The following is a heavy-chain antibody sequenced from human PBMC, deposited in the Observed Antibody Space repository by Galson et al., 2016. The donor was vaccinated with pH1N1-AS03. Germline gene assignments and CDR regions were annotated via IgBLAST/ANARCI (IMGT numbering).Heavy chain of an antibody. CDR2: ISGSGGHT. J-gene: IGHJ4*02. D-gene: IGHD6-13*01. V-gene: IGHV3-23*01. CDR3: VKDGVERAAAGFAYFDY. CDR1: GFSFSTYV. Sequence: SLRLSCAASGFSFSTYVMHWVRQAPGEGLEWVSTISGSGGHTYYAGSVSGRFTISRDYSKNTLYLQMNSLRAEDTAGYYCVKDGVERAAAGFAYFDYWGQGTLVTVSS.